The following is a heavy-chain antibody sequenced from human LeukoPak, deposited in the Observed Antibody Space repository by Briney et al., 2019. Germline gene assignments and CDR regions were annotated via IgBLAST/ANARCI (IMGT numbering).Heavy chain of an antibody. CDR1: GGTFSSYA. D-gene: IGHD3-3*01. CDR3: ARVPLCSGYYTPSYYGMDV. J-gene: IGHJ6*02. V-gene: IGHV1-69*04. CDR2: IIPILGIA. Sequence: SGKVSCKASGGTFSSYAISWVRQGPGQGLEWVGRIIPILGIANYAQKFQGRVTITADKFTSTAYMEMSSLRSEDTTVYYCARVPLCSGYYTPSYYGMDVWGQGTTVTVSS.